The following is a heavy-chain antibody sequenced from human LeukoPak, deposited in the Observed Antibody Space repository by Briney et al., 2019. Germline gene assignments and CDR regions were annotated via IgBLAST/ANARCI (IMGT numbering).Heavy chain of an antibody. J-gene: IGHJ4*02. D-gene: IGHD3-22*01. CDR1: GFTFSSYD. CDR2: IRTAGEI. Sequence: SGGSLRLSCAASGFTFSSYDIHWVRQATGKGLEWVSGIRTAGEIYYPGSVKGRFTISRENAKNSLYLQMNSLRAGDTAVYYCARDPRAGSSGYYYYYWGQGTLVTVSS. CDR3: ARDPRAGSSGYYYYY. V-gene: IGHV3-13*01.